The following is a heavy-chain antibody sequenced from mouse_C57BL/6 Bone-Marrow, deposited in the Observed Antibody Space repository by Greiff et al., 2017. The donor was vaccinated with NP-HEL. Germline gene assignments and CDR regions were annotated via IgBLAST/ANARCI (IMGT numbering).Heavy chain of an antibody. V-gene: IGHV1-26*01. D-gene: IGHD2-4*01. J-gene: IGHJ3*01. CDR1: GYTFTDYY. Sequence: VQLQQSGPELVKPGASVKISCKASGYTFTDYYMNWVKQSHGKSLEWIGDINPNNGGTSYNQKFKGKATLTVDKSSSTAYMELRSLTSEDSAVYYWARERLRRKFAYWGQGTLVTVSA. CDR2: INPNNGGT. CDR3: ARERLRRKFAY.